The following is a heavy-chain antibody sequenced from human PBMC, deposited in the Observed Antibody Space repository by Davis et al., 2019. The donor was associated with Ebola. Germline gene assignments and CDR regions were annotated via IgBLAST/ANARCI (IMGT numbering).Heavy chain of an antibody. CDR3: AKDFIRVGWLAAPGVTKFDD. CDR2: IYTGGST. J-gene: IGHJ4*02. D-gene: IGHD6-19*01. V-gene: IGHV3-53*01. CDR1: GFTVSSNY. Sequence: GESLKISCAASGFTVSSNYMSWVRQAPGKGLEWVSVIYTGGSTYYADSVKGRFTISRDNSKNTLYLQMNSLRVEDTAVYYCAKDFIRVGWLAAPGVTKFDDWGQGTLVTVSP.